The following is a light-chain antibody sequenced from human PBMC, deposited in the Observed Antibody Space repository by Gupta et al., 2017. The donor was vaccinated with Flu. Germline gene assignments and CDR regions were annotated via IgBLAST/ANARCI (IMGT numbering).Light chain of an antibody. J-gene: IGLJ3*02. CDR1: SSNIGSNT. CDR2: SNH. CDR3: SACDDSLNSPNWV. Sequence: QSVLTHPPSASGTPGHRLPISCSGSSSNIGSNTVNWYQQLPGTAPKLLLYSNHPRPSGVPDRFPVSKSGTAASLAISGLQSEDEADDDCSACDDSLNSPNWVFGGGTKLTVL. V-gene: IGLV1-44*01.